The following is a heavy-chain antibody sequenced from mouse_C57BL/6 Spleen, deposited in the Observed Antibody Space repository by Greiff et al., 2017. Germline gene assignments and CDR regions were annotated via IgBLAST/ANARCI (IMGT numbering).Heavy chain of an antibody. CDR2: IYPGSGST. V-gene: IGHV1-80*01. Sequence: QVQLQQSGAELVKPGASVKISCKASGYAFSSYWMNWVKQRPGKGLEWIGEIYPGSGSTNYNEKFKSKATLTVDKSSSAAYMQLSSLTSEDSAVYYCARAGYYGPSYWYFDVWGTGTTVTVSS. J-gene: IGHJ1*03. CDR3: ARAGYYGPSYWYFDV. CDR1: GYAFSSYW. D-gene: IGHD2-1*01.